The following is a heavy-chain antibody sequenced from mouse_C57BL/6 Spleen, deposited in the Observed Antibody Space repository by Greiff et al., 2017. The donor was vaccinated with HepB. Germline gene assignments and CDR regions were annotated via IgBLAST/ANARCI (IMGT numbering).Heavy chain of an antibody. Sequence: ESGPGLVKPSQSLSLTCSVTGYSITSGYYWNWIRQFPGNKLEWMGYISYDGSNNYNPSLKNRISITRDTSKNQFFLKLNSVTTEDTATYYCASRWLRYFDVWGTGTTVTVSS. D-gene: IGHD2-3*01. CDR1: GYSITSGYY. V-gene: IGHV3-6*01. J-gene: IGHJ1*03. CDR2: ISYDGSN. CDR3: ASRWLRYFDV.